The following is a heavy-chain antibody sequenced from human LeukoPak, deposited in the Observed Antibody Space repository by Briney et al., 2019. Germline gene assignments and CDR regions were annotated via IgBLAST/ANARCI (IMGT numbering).Heavy chain of an antibody. CDR1: GGSVSSSSYY. D-gene: IGHD7-27*01. CDR2: LSYGGGT. J-gene: IGHJ6*02. Sequence: SETLSLTCTVSGGSVSSSSYYWGWVRQPPGKGLEWIGSLSYGGGTHYTPSFKSRVTISVETSKNQFSLTLNSMTATDTAVYYCARRPLGGMDVWGQGTTVTVSS. CDR3: ARRPLGGMDV. V-gene: IGHV4-39*01.